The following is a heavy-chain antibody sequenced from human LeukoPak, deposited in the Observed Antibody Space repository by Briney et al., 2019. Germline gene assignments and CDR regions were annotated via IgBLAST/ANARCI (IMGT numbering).Heavy chain of an antibody. V-gene: IGHV4-38-2*01. CDR1: DSSINSAHY. J-gene: IGHJ4*02. Sequence: SETLSLTCAVSDSSINSAHYWAWIRQPPGKGLEWIGNTSQSGLTSYNPSLKSRVTISADTSKNQLSLNMRAVTAADTAVYFCARASAAHTIVAGDYFDYWGQGTLVTVSS. D-gene: IGHD5-24*01. CDR2: TSQSGLT. CDR3: ARASAAHTIVAGDYFDY.